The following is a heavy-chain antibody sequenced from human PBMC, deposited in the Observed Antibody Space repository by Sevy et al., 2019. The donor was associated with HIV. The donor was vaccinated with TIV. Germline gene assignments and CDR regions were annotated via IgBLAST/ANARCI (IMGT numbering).Heavy chain of an antibody. D-gene: IGHD4-17*01. CDR3: TIDLSRPGKTTWDAFDM. CDR2: IWYDGSNK. J-gene: IGHJ3*02. Sequence: GGSLRLSCAASGFTFRNYGMHWIRQSPGKGLEWVAVIWYDGSNKYYADSVKGRFTISRDNSNSMLYLQLNSLRAEDTVGYYCTIDLSRPGKTTWDAFDMWGQGTMVTVSS. CDR1: GFTFRNYG. V-gene: IGHV3-33*01.